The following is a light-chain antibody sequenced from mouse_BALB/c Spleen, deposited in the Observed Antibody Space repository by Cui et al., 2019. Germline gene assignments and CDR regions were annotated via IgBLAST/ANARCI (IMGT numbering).Light chain of an antibody. CDR2: DTS. CDR3: HQRSSYPYT. J-gene: IGKJ2*01. Sequence: QILLTQSPAIMSASPGEKVTMPCSAGPSVSYMHWYQQKPGSSPKPWIYDTSNLTSGFPARFSGSGSGTSYSLIISSMEAEDAATYYCHQRSSYPYTFGGGTKLEIK. CDR1: PSVSY. V-gene: IGKV4-69*01.